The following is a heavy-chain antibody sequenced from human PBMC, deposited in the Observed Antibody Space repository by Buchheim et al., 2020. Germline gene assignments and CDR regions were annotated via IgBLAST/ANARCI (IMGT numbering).Heavy chain of an antibody. CDR2: ISYDGSNK. CDR1: GFTFSSYG. V-gene: IGHV3-30*18. D-gene: IGHD3-10*01. Sequence: QVQLVESGGGVVQPGRSLRLSCAASGFTFSSYGMHWVRQAPGKGLEWVAVISYDGSNKYYADSVKGRFTISRDNSKNTLYLQMNSLRAEDTAVYYCAKGPYYYGSGSSDDAFDIWGQGT. CDR3: AKGPYYYGSGSSDDAFDI. J-gene: IGHJ3*02.